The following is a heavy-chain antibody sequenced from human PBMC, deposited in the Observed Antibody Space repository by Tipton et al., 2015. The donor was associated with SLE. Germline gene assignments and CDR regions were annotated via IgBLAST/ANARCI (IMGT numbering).Heavy chain of an antibody. D-gene: IGHD1-26*01. CDR2: ISGSGGST. CDR1: GFTFSSYA. Sequence: SLRLSCAASGFTFSSYAMSWVRQAPGKGLEWVSAISGSGGSTYYADSVKGRFTISRDNSKNTLYLQMNSLRAEDTAVYYCAKDRPRKWEPILPYYFDYWGQGTLVTVSS. V-gene: IGHV3-23*01. CDR3: AKDRPRKWEPILPYYFDY. J-gene: IGHJ4*02.